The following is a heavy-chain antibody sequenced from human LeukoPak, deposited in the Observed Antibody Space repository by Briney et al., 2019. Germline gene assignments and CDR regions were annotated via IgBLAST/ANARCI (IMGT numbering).Heavy chain of an antibody. CDR2: IFHNGTT. Sequence: PSETLSLTCTVSGGSLSSSSYYWGWIRQPPGKGLEWIGSIFHNGTTYYNPSLKSRVTLSVDTSRNHFSLKVNSLTAADTAIYYCARHGDCGGDCFLDGFDIWGQGTVVTVSS. J-gene: IGHJ3*02. CDR1: GGSLSSSSYY. D-gene: IGHD2-21*02. CDR3: ARHGDCGGDCFLDGFDI. V-gene: IGHV4-39*01.